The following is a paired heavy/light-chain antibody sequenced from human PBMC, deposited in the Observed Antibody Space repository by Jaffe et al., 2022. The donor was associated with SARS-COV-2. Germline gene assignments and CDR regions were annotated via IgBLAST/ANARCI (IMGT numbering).Light chain of an antibody. CDR2: DAS. V-gene: IGKV1-33*01. CDR1: QDISNY. Sequence: DIQMTQSPSSLSASVGDRVTITCQASQDISNYLNWYQQKPGKAPKLLIYDASNLETGVPSRFSGSGSGTDFTFTISSLQPEDIATYYCQQYDNLPPRITFGGGTKVEIK. J-gene: IGKJ4*01. CDR3: QQYDNLPPRIT.
Heavy chain of an antibody. CDR1: GGSISSSSYY. CDR2: IYYSGST. Sequence: QLQLQESGPGLVKPSETLSLTCTVSGGSISSSSYYWGWIRQPPGKGLEWIGSIYYSGSTYYNPSLKSRVTISVDTSKNQFSLKLSSVTAADTAVYYCARHFSGGKNYYDSSGYPHFDYWGQGTLVTVSS. D-gene: IGHD3-22*01. J-gene: IGHJ4*02. CDR3: ARHFSGGKNYYDSSGYPHFDY. V-gene: IGHV4-39*01.